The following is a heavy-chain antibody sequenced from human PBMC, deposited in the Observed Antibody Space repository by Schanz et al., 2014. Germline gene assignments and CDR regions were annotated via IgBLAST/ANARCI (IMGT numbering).Heavy chain of an antibody. CDR3: ARAQGVIRLYYGVDV. D-gene: IGHD3-10*01. V-gene: IGHV3-23*04. Sequence: EVQLVESGGGLVQPGRSLRLSCVASGFRFDDYAMHWVRQAPGKGLEWVSGIGGSGDSTHYADSVRGRFTISRDNSMNTVYLQMNSLRSDDAAVYYCARAQGVIRLYYGVDVWGQGTTXTVSS. CDR1: GFRFDDYA. J-gene: IGHJ6*02. CDR2: IGGSGDST.